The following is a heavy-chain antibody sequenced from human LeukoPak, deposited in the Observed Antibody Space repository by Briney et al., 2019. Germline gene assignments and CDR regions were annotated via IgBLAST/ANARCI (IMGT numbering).Heavy chain of an antibody. J-gene: IGHJ4*02. Sequence: ASLKVSCKASGYTFTSYYMHWVRQAPGQGLEWMGIINPSGGSTSYAQKFQGRVTMTRDTPKSPLYMELTSLRSEDTAVYYCARLPNPRGYSSSSVWGQGALVTVSS. CDR1: GYTFTSYY. CDR3: ARLPNPRGYSSSSV. CDR2: INPSGGST. V-gene: IGHV1-46*03. D-gene: IGHD6-6*01.